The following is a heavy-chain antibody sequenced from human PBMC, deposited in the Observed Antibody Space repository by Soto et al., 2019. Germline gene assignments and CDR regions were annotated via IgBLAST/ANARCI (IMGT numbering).Heavy chain of an antibody. V-gene: IGHV3-30-3*01. D-gene: IGHD2-15*01. CDR2: ISYDGSNK. CDR3: ARKVMGCSGGSCYSGAPTYYYGMDV. J-gene: IGHJ6*02. CDR1: GFTFSSYA. Sequence: GGSLRLSCAASGFTFSSYAMHWVRQAPGKGLEWVAVISYDGSNKYYADTVKGRFTISRDNSKNTLNLQMNSLRAEDTAVYYCARKVMGCSGGSCYSGAPTYYYGMDVWGQGTTVTVSS.